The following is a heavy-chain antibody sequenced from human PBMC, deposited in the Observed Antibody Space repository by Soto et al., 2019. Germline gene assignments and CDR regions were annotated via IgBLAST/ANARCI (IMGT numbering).Heavy chain of an antibody. CDR3: AVAVRDGLYYYYYMDV. J-gene: IGHJ6*03. Sequence: ASVKVSCKASGYTFTSYGISWVRQAPGQGLEWMGWISAYNGNTNYAQKLHGRVTMTTDTSTTTAYMELRSLRSDDTAVYYCAVAVRDGLYYYYYMDVWGKGTTVTVSS. CDR1: GYTFTSYG. V-gene: IGHV1-18*01. D-gene: IGHD3-22*01. CDR2: ISAYNGNT.